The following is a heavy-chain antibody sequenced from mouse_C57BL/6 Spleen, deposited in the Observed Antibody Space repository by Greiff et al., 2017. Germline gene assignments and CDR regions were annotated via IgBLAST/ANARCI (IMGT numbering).Heavy chain of an antibody. J-gene: IGHJ2*01. Sequence: QVQLQQPGAELVKPGASVKLSCKASGYTFTSYWMHWVKQRPGQGLEWIGMIHPNSGSTNYNEKFKSKATLTVDKSSSTAYMQLSSLTSEDSAVYYCARLEGFYDGHGEDYGGQGTTLTVSS. CDR2: IHPNSGST. CDR1: GYTFTSYW. CDR3: ARLEGFYDGHGEDY. D-gene: IGHD2-3*01. V-gene: IGHV1-64*01.